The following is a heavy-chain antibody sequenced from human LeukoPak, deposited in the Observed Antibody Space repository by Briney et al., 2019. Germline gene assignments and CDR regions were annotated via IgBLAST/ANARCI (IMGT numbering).Heavy chain of an antibody. CDR3: ARASQGGCSGGSCYPAW. J-gene: IGHJ4*02. V-gene: IGHV1-18*01. Sequence: ASVKVSCKASGYTFTNYGFTWVRQAPGQGLEWMGWISAYNGNTNYAQKFQGRVTETTDTPTSTAYMELRSLRSDDTAVYYCARASQGGCSGGSCYPAWWGQGTLVTVSS. CDR1: GYTFTNYG. D-gene: IGHD2-15*01. CDR2: ISAYNGNT.